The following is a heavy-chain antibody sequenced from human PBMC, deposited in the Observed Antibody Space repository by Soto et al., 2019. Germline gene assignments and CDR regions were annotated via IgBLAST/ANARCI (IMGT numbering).Heavy chain of an antibody. Sequence: EMQLLESGGGLVQPGGSLRLSCAVSGFSFSTYGVTWVRQAPGKGLEWVSRISNSGEDTNYADSVQGRFTISRDNGENSLSLQMTSLRAEDTAVYYWTRHLRARGIVHDVFDIWGQGTMVTVSS. CDR2: ISNSGEDT. V-gene: IGHV3-48*04. D-gene: IGHD2-8*01. CDR1: GFSFSTYG. J-gene: IGHJ3*02. CDR3: TRHLRARGIVHDVFDI.